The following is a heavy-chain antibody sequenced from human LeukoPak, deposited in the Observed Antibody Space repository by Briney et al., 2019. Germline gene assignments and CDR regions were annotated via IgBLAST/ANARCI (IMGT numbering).Heavy chain of an antibody. D-gene: IGHD6-19*01. J-gene: IGHJ4*02. CDR2: ISSSSGTI. CDR1: GFTFSSYS. Sequence: GGSLRLSCATSGFTFSSYSMNWVRQAPGKGLEWVSYISSSSGTIYYADSVKGRFTISRDNAKNSLSLQMNSLRAEDTAVYYCARDGGIAVAGTHYWGQGTLVTVSS. CDR3: ARDGGIAVAGTHY. V-gene: IGHV3-48*01.